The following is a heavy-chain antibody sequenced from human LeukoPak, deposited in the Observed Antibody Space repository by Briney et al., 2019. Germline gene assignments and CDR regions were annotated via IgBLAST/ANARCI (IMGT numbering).Heavy chain of an antibody. J-gene: IGHJ4*02. Sequence: GGSLRLSCSASGFTFSYYNMNWVRQAPGKRLEWVASISGGSDYIEYADSVKGRFTISRDNAKNSLFLQISNLSAEDTAVYYCARLDESEGDYWGQGTLLTVSS. CDR2: ISGGSDYI. CDR1: GFTFSYYN. V-gene: IGHV3-21*06. CDR3: ARLDESEGDY.